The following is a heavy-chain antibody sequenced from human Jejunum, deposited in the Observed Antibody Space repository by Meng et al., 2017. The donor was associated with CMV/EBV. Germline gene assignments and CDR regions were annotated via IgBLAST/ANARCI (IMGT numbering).Heavy chain of an antibody. Sequence: SGDSIGTGAYYWHWIRRRPGEGLEWIEFFIYSGPTNYSPSLKSRLIMSVDRSKNQFSLRLTSVTAADTAVYYCAREMTGTTEMYFDYWGQGTLVTVSS. CDR1: GDSIGTGAYY. CDR2: FIYSGPT. V-gene: IGHV4-31*02. J-gene: IGHJ4*02. CDR3: AREMTGTTEMYFDY. D-gene: IGHD1-1*01.